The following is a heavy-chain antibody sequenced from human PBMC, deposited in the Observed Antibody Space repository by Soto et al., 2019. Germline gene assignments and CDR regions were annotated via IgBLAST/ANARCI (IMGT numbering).Heavy chain of an antibody. Sequence: GGSLRLSCAASGFTCSSYAVHWVRQAPGKGLEWVAVISYDGSNKYYADSVKGRFTISRVNSKNTLYLQMNSLRAEDTAVYYCAREMWDTAMVNNWFDPWGQGTLVTVSS. V-gene: IGHV3-30-3*01. CDR1: GFTCSSYA. J-gene: IGHJ5*02. CDR2: ISYDGSNK. CDR3: AREMWDTAMVNNWFDP. D-gene: IGHD5-18*01.